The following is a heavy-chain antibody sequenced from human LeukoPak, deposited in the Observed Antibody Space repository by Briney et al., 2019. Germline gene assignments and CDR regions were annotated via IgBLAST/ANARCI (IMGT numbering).Heavy chain of an antibody. CDR3: ARFKRAGGWSYFDY. CDR1: GGSISSYY. D-gene: IGHD6-19*01. CDR2: IYNSGST. J-gene: IGHJ4*02. Sequence: SETLSLTCTVSGGSISSYYRSWIRQPPGKGLEWIGHIYNSGSTNYSPSLKSRVTISVDTSKNQFSLKLSSVTAADTAVYYCARFKRAGGWSYFDYWGQGTLVTVSS. V-gene: IGHV4-59*01.